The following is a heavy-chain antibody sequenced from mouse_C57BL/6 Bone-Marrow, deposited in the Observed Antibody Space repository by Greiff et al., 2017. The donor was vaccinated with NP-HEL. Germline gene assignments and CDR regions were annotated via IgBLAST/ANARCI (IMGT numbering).Heavy chain of an antibody. V-gene: IGHV1-69*01. CDR3: ARRGEDFDV. CDR1: GYTFTSYW. CDR2: IDPSDSYT. Sequence: QVQLKQPGAELVMPGASVKLSCKASGYTFTSYWMHWVKQRPGQGLEWIGEIDPSDSYTNYNQKFKGKSTLTVDKSSSTAYMQLSSLTSEDAAVYYCARRGEDFDVWGTGTTVTVSS. J-gene: IGHJ1*03.